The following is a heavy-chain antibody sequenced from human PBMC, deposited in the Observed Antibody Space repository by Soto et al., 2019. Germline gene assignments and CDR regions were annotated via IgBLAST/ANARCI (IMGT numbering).Heavy chain of an antibody. CDR3: ASRITIFGVAIGWFDP. CDR2: IIPVSNAA. V-gene: IGHV1-69*06. CDR1: GGSFSSYV. J-gene: IGHJ5*02. D-gene: IGHD3-3*01. Sequence: RASVKVSCKASGGSFSSYVISWIRQAPGQGLEWMGGIIPVSNAADYAQRFQDRVTMSVDKSTSTAYMELSSLRSEDTAVYYCASRITIFGVAIGWFDPWGQGTLVTVSS.